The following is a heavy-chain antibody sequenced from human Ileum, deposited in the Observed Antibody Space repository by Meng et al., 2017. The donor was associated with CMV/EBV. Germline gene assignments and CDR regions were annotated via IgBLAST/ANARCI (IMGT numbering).Heavy chain of an antibody. CDR1: GFTFGDYA. CDR3: TRDRTEDYMKYGYYGMDV. J-gene: IGHJ6*02. D-gene: IGHD4-11*01. CDR2: IRSKAYGGTT. Sequence: GGSLRLSCTASGFTFGDYAMSWVRQAPGKGLEWVGFIRSKAYGGTTEYAASVKGRFTISRDDSKCIAYLQMNSLKTEDTAVYYCTRDRTEDYMKYGYYGMDVWGQGTTVTVSS. V-gene: IGHV3-49*04.